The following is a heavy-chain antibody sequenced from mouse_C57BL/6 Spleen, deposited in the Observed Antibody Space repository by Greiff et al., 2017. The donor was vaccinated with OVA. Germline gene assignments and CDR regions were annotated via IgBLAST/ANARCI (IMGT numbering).Heavy chain of an antibody. D-gene: IGHD3-2*02. Sequence: EVQLVESGGGLVKPGGSLKLSCAASGFTFSSYTMSWVRQTPEKRLEWVATISGGGGNTYYPDSVKGRFTISRDNAKNTLYLQMSSLRSEDTALYYCARQGDSSGYVNYFDYWGQGTTLTVSS. V-gene: IGHV5-9*01. CDR2: ISGGGGNT. J-gene: IGHJ2*01. CDR1: GFTFSSYT. CDR3: ARQGDSSGYVNYFDY.